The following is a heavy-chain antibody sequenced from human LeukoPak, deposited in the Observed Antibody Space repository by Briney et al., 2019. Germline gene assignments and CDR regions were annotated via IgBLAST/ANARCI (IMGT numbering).Heavy chain of an antibody. CDR2: IDPSDSYT. CDR1: GYSFTSYW. V-gene: IGHV5-10-1*01. D-gene: IGHD6-13*01. Sequence: GESLRICCKGSGYSFTSYWISWVRQMPGKGLEWMGRIDPSDSYTNYSPSFQGHVTISADKSISTAYLQWSSLKASDTAMYYCARHMESYSSSWYGDYDYWGQGTLVTVSS. CDR3: ARHMESYSSSWYGDYDY. J-gene: IGHJ4*02.